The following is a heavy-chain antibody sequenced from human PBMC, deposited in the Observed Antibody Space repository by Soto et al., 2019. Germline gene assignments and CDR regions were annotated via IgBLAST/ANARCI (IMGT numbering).Heavy chain of an antibody. CDR2: IGGSGGRT. Sequence: GGSLRLSCAASGFTFSTCAMSWVRQAPGKGLEWVSSIGGSGGRTYQADSVKGRFTISRDDSKNTLYLQMNSLRAEDTAVYFCAKDPSYYGGDLRGSYFDYWGQGTLVTSPQ. V-gene: IGHV3-23*01. CDR1: GFTFSTCA. CDR3: AKDPSYYGGDLRGSYFDY. D-gene: IGHD2-21*01. J-gene: IGHJ4*02.